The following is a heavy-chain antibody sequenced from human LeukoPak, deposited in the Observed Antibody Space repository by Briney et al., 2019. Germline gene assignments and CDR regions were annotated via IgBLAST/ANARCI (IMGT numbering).Heavy chain of an antibody. CDR2: INPNSGGT. CDR1: GGTFSSYA. D-gene: IGHD6-19*01. Sequence: ASVKVSCKASGGTFSSYAISWVRQAPGQGLEWMGWINPNSGGTNYAQKFQGRVTVTRDTSISTAYMELSRLRSDDTAVYYCARLTTSSGWYIDYWGQGTLVTVSS. J-gene: IGHJ4*02. V-gene: IGHV1-2*02. CDR3: ARLTTSSGWYIDY.